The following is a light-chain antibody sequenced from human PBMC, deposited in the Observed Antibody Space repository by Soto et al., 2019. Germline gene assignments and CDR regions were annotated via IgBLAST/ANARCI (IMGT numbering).Light chain of an antibody. Sequence: EIVLTQSPATLSLSPGQRATLSYRASQSVSSYLAFYQQKPGQAPRLLIYGASSRATGIPDRFSGSGSGTDFTLTISRLEPEDFAVYYCQQYGSSPRTFGQGTKVDI. CDR1: QSVSSY. CDR3: QQYGSSPRT. CDR2: GAS. J-gene: IGKJ1*01. V-gene: IGKV3-20*01.